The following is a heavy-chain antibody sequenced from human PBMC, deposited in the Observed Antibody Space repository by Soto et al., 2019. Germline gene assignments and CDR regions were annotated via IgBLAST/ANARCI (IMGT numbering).Heavy chain of an antibody. Sequence: QVQLVQSGAEVKKPGSSVKVSCKASGGTFSSYAISWVRQAPGQGLEWMGGIIPIFGTANYAQKFQGRVTITADESTRTAYMELSSLRSEDTAVYYCAREATLVVVAATGWFDPWGQGTLVTVSS. CDR1: GGTFSSYA. D-gene: IGHD2-15*01. CDR2: IIPIFGTA. CDR3: AREATLVVVAATGWFDP. J-gene: IGHJ5*02. V-gene: IGHV1-69*12.